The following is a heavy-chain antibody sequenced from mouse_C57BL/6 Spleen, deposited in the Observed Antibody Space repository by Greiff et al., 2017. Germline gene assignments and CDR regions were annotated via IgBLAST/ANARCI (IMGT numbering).Heavy chain of an antibody. Sequence: VQLQQSGPELVKPGASVKIPCKASGYTFTDYNMDWVKQSHGKSLEWIGDINPNNGGTIYNQKFKGKATLTVDKSSSTAYMELRSLTSEDTAVYYCASHYYGPYYFDYWGQGTTLTVSS. D-gene: IGHD1-1*01. V-gene: IGHV1-18*01. CDR3: ASHYYGPYYFDY. J-gene: IGHJ2*01. CDR2: INPNNGGT. CDR1: GYTFTDYN.